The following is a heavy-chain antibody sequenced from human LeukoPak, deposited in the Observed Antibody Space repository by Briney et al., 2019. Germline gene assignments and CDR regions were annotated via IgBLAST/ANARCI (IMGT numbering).Heavy chain of an antibody. CDR1: GYTFTSYD. CDR2: MNPNSGNT. V-gene: IGHV1-8*01. Sequence: ASVKVSCKASGYTFTSYDINWVRQATGQGLEWMGWMNPNSGNTGYAQKFQGRVTMTRNTSISTAYMELSSLRSEDTAVYYCARGLGSRYRSSTSCYYFDYWGQGTLVTVSS. D-gene: IGHD2-2*01. CDR3: ARGLGSRYRSSTSCYYFDY. J-gene: IGHJ4*02.